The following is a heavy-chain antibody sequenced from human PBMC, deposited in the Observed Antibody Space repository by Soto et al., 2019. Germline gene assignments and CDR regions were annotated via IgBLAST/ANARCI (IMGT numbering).Heavy chain of an antibody. CDR1: GFTFGDYA. Sequence: GGSLRLSCTASGFTFGDYAMSWVRQAPGKGLEWVGFIRSKAYGGTTEYAASVKGRFTISRDDSKSIADLQMNSLKSEDTGVYYCTRDGDSNSDYYYYGMDVWGQGTTVTVSS. J-gene: IGHJ6*02. CDR3: TRDGDSNSDYYYYGMDV. V-gene: IGHV3-49*04. D-gene: IGHD4-4*01. CDR2: IRSKAYGGTT.